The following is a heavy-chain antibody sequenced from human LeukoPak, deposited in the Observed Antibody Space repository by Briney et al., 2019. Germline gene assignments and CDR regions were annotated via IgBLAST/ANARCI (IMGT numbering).Heavy chain of an antibody. Sequence: PGRSLRLSCAASGFTFSSYGMHWVRQAPGKGLEWVAVISYDGSNKYYADSVKGRFTISRDNSKNTLYLQMNSLRAEDTAVYYCARASRWAAAGLFDYWGQGTLVTVSS. V-gene: IGHV3-30*03. J-gene: IGHJ4*02. D-gene: IGHD6-13*01. CDR2: ISYDGSNK. CDR3: ARASRWAAAGLFDY. CDR1: GFTFSSYG.